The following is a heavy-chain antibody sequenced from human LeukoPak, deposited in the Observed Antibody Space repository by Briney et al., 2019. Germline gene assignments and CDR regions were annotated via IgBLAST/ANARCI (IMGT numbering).Heavy chain of an antibody. J-gene: IGHJ6*03. V-gene: IGHV4-34*01. CDR3: ARGGERQLWFRDYYYYMDV. D-gene: IGHD5-18*01. Sequence: KPSETLSLTCAVYGGSFSGYYWSWIRQPPGKGLEWIGEINHSGSTNYNPSLKSRVTISVDTSKNQFSLKLSSVTAADTAVYYCARGGERQLWFRDYYYYMDVWGKGTTVTVSS. CDR1: GGSFSGYY. CDR2: INHSGST.